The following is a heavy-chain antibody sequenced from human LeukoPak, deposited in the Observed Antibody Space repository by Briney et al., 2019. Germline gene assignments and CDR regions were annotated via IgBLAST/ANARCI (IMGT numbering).Heavy chain of an antibody. CDR1: GGTFTSYA. Sequence: ASVKVSCKASGGTFTSYAINWVRQAPGQGLEWMGRIIPILNIVNYAQKFQGRVTITADKSTSTAYMDLSSLRSEDTAVYYCARADDGVTMYNWFDPWGQGTLVTVSS. CDR3: ARADDGVTMYNWFDP. J-gene: IGHJ5*02. CDR2: IIPILNIV. D-gene: IGHD3-10*02. V-gene: IGHV1-69*04.